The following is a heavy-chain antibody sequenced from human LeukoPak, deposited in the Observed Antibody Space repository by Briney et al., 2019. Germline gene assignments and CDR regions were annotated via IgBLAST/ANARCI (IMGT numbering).Heavy chain of an antibody. V-gene: IGHV1-46*01. D-gene: IGHD1-26*01. CDR2: INPSGGST. J-gene: IGHJ5*02. CDR3: ARDLPSGSYFGGWFDP. Sequence: ASVTVSFKASGYTFTIYYMHWVRQAPGQGLEWMGIINPSGGSTSYAQKFQGRVTMTRDTSTSTVYMELSSLRSEDTAVYYCARDLPSGSYFGGWFDPWGQGTLVTVSS. CDR1: GYTFTIYY.